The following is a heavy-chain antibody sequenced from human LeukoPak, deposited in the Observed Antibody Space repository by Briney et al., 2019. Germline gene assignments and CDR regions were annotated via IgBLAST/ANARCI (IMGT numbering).Heavy chain of an antibody. CDR2: ISGSGGST. Sequence: PGGSLRLSCAASGFTFSSYAMSWVRQAPGEGLEWVSAISGSGGSTYYADSVKGRFTISRDNSKNTLYLQMNSLRAEDTAVYYCAKDLTFGGVIVIPEFDYWGQGTLVTVSS. CDR3: AKDLTFGGVIVIPEFDY. J-gene: IGHJ4*02. V-gene: IGHV3-23*01. D-gene: IGHD3-16*02. CDR1: GFTFSSYA.